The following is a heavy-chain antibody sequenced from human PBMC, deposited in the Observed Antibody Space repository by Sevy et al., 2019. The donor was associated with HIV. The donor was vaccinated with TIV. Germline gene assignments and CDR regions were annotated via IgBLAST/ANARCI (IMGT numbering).Heavy chain of an antibody. V-gene: IGHV3-21*01. J-gene: IGHJ4*02. CDR2: ISGSSNYI. Sequence: GGSLRLSCAGFGFTFSTYSMNWVRQAPGKGLEWISFISGSSNYIYYADSVKGRFTISRDNVKDSPYLQMNSLRVEDTAVYFCARDGKAWDLLNYWGQGTLVTVSS. CDR3: ARDGKAWDLLNY. CDR1: GFTFSTYS. D-gene: IGHD1-26*01.